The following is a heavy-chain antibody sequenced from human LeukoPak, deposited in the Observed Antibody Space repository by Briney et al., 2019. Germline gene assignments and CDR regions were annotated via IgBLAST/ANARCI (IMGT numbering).Heavy chain of an antibody. J-gene: IGHJ4*02. D-gene: IGHD1-7*01. Sequence: GGSLRLSCAASGFTFSSYSMNWVRQAPGKGVEWVSSISTSSSYIYYADSVEGRFTISRDNAKNSLYLQMNSLRAEDTAVYYCARGWNSDYFDYWGQGTLVTVSS. V-gene: IGHV3-21*01. CDR3: ARGWNSDYFDY. CDR2: ISTSSSYI. CDR1: GFTFSSYS.